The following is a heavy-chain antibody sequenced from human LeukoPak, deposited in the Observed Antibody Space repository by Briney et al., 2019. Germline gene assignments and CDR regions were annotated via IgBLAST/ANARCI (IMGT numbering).Heavy chain of an antibody. Sequence: GGSLRLSCAASGFTLSNYAMNWVRQAPGKGLEWVSAISGSGGTTYYADSVKDQFTISRDNSKNTLYLQIKSLRAEDAALYYCAKDTNSWPTYFYYWGQGFLVTVSS. CDR1: GFTLSNYA. CDR2: ISGSGGTT. CDR3: AKDTNSWPTYFYY. J-gene: IGHJ4*02. D-gene: IGHD6-13*01. V-gene: IGHV3-23*01.